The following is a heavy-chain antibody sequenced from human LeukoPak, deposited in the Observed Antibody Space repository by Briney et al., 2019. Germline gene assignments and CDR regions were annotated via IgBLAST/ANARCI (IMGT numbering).Heavy chain of an antibody. Sequence: SETLSLTCAVYGGSFSGYYWSWIRQPPGKGLEWIGEINHSGSTNYNPSLKSRVTISVDTSKNQFSLKLSSVTAADTAVYYCARPNLVTTDAFDIWGQGTMVTVSS. CDR1: GGSFSGYY. D-gene: IGHD5-12*01. CDR2: INHSGST. CDR3: ARPNLVTTDAFDI. J-gene: IGHJ3*02. V-gene: IGHV4-34*01.